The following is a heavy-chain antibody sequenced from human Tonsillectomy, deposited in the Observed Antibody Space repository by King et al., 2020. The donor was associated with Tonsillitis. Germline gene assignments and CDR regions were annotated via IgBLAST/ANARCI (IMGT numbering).Heavy chain of an antibody. V-gene: IGHV3-48*03. Sequence: VQLVESGGGLVQPGGSLRLSCAASGFTFSSYEMNWVRQAPGKGLEWVSYMSSSGSAIYYAVSVKGRFTISRDNAKNSLYLQMNRLRAEDTAVYYCAGDEVGATGYFDYWGQGTLVTVSS. D-gene: IGHD1-26*01. CDR3: AGDEVGATGYFDY. CDR2: MSSSGSAI. CDR1: GFTFSSYE. J-gene: IGHJ4*02.